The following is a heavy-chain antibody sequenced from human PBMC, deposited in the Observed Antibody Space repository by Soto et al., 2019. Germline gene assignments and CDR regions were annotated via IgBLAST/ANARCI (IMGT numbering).Heavy chain of an antibody. J-gene: IGHJ4*02. CDR3: AREDSSGYEPGVDY. V-gene: IGHV4-61*01. CDR1: GGSVSSGSYY. Sequence: QVQLRESGPGLVKPSETLSLTCTVSGGSVSSGSYYWSWIRQPPGKGLEWIGYIYYSGSTNYNPSLKSRVTTSVDTSKNQFSLKLSSVTAADTAVYYCAREDSSGYEPGVDYWGQGTLVTVSS. D-gene: IGHD3-22*01. CDR2: IYYSGST.